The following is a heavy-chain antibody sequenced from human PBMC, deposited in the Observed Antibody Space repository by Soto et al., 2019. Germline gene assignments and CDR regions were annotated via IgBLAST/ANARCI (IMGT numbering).Heavy chain of an antibody. Sequence: VQLLESGGGLVQPGGSLRLSCSTSGFTFSTYAMNWVRLAPGKGLEWVSALSGSGGTSYYADSVRGRFTISRDNSKNTLFLQMNSPRAEDTGLYYCAKQRAGYGSGSDTYYFDFWGQGTLVPVSS. J-gene: IGHJ4*02. D-gene: IGHD3-10*01. CDR1: GFTFSTYA. CDR2: LSGSGGTS. CDR3: AKQRAGYGSGSDTYYFDF. V-gene: IGHV3-23*01.